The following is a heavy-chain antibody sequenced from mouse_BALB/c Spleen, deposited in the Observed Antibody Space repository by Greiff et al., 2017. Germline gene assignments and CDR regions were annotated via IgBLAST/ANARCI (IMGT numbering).Heavy chain of an antibody. CDR1: GFNIKDTY. D-gene: IGHD1-1*01. J-gene: IGHJ3*01. CDR3: ARSRLRSGGSWFAY. Sequence: EVQLQQSGAELVKPGASVKLSCTASGFNIKDTYMHWVKQRPEQGLEWIGRIDPANGNTKYDPKFQGKATITADTSSNTAYLQLSSLTSEDTAVYYCARSRLRSGGSWFAYWGQWTLVTVSA. CDR2: IDPANGNT. V-gene: IGHV14-3*02.